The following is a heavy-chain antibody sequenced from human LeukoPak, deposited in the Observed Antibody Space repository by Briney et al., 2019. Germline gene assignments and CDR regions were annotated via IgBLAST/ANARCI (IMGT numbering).Heavy chain of an antibody. D-gene: IGHD1-26*01. Sequence: GGSLRLSCAASGFTVSSNYMSWVRQAPGEGLEWVSVIYSGGSTYYADSVKGRFTISRDNSKNTLYLQMNSLRAEDTAVYYCARDGVGAGFFDYWGQGTLVTVSS. CDR1: GFTVSSNY. CDR3: ARDGVGAGFFDY. CDR2: IYSGGST. V-gene: IGHV3-53*01. J-gene: IGHJ4*02.